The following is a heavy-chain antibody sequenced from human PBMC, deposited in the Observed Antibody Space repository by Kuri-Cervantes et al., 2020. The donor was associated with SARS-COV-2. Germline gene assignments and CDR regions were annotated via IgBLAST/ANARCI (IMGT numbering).Heavy chain of an antibody. CDR2: SRSKANSYAT. CDR3: AKDGLAAAGLHYYYYYGMDV. V-gene: IGHV3-73*01. D-gene: IGHD6-13*01. CDR1: GLIFSGSA. J-gene: IGHJ6*02. Sequence: GESLKISCAASGLIFSGSALHWVRQASGRGLEWVGRSRSKANSYATAYAASVKGRFTISRDDSKNTAYLQMDSLKTEDTAVYYCAKDGLAAAGLHYYYYYGMDVWGQGTTVTVSS.